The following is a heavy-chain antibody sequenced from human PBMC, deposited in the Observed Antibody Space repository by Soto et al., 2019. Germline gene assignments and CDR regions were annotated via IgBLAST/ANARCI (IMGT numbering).Heavy chain of an antibody. J-gene: IGHJ4*02. V-gene: IGHV3-66*01. CDR2: FYSGGST. CDR3: ARIAATGPFDY. CDR1: EFTVSSNY. D-gene: IGHD6-13*01. Sequence: PGGSLRLSCAASEFTVSSNYMSWVRQAPGKGLEWVSVFYSGGSTYYADSVKGRFTISRDNSKNTLYLQMNSLRAEDTAVYYCARIAATGPFDYWGQGTLVTVSS.